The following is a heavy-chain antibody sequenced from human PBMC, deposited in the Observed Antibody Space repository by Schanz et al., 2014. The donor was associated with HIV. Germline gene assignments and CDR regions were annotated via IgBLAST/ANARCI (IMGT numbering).Heavy chain of an antibody. CDR2: ISSTSTYR. D-gene: IGHD3-10*01. CDR3: VKRGSEASSNTWFADS. CDR1: GFTFRDSV. V-gene: IGHV3-23*04. Sequence: EVRLVESGGGLVHPGGSLRLSCAASGFTFRDSVVSWVRQAPGKGLEWIASISSTSTYRFYAGSVKGRFTISRDNSEDTLYLQMNSLGVDDSAIYYCVKRGSEASSNTWFADSWGQGTLVTVSS. J-gene: IGHJ4*02.